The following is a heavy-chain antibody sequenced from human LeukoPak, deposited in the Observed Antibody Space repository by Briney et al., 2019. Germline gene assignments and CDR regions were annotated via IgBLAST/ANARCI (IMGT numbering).Heavy chain of an antibody. CDR2: INPSGGST. CDR1: GYTFTSYY. D-gene: IGHD2-2*01. Sequence: ASVKVSCKASGYTFTSYYMHWVRQAPGQGLEWMGIINPSGGSTSYAQKFQGRVTMTRDTSTSTVYMELSSLRSEDTAVYYCARGLRGYCSSTSCPSPRRWFSWFDPWGQGTLVTVSS. V-gene: IGHV1-46*01. J-gene: IGHJ5*02. CDR3: ARGLRGYCSSTSCPSPRRWFSWFDP.